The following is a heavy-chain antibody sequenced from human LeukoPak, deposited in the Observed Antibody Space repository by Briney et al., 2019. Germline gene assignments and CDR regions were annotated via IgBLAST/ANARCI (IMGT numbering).Heavy chain of an antibody. CDR1: GFNFSSYW. CDR3: AKDNTYYYDSSGYYPT. CDR2: ISGSGGST. V-gene: IGHV3-23*01. D-gene: IGHD3-22*01. Sequence: PGGSLRLSCAASGFNFSSYWMSWVRQAPGKGLEWVSAISGSGGSTYYADSVKGRFTISRDNSKNTLYLQMNSLRAEDTAVYYCAKDNTYYYDSSGYYPTWGQGTLVTVSS. J-gene: IGHJ5*02.